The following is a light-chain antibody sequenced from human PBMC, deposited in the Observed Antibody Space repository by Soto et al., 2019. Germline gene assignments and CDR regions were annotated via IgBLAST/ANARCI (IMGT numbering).Light chain of an antibody. CDR3: QQYNNWPRWT. Sequence: EIVMTQSPATLSESPGERATLSCKASQSVSSNLAWYQQKPGQAPRLPTYGASIRATGIPARFSGSGSGTEFTLTISSLQSEDFAVYYCQQYNNWPRWTFGQGTKV. CDR2: GAS. CDR1: QSVSSN. V-gene: IGKV3D-15*01. J-gene: IGKJ1*01.